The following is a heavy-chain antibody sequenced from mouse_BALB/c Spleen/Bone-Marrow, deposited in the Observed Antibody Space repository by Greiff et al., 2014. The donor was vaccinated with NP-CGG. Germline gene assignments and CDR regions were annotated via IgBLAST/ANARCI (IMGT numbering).Heavy chain of an antibody. CDR1: GYTFTSYW. V-gene: IGHV1S81*02. D-gene: IGHD2-2*01. Sequence: VQLQQSGAELVKPGASVKLSCKASGYTFTSYWMHWVKQRPGQGLEWIGEINPSNGRADYNEKFRSKATLTVDRSSSTAYMQLSSLTSEDSAVYCCARAGGYDGFAYWGQGTLVTVSA. CDR3: ARAGGYDGFAY. CDR2: INPSNGRA. J-gene: IGHJ3*01.